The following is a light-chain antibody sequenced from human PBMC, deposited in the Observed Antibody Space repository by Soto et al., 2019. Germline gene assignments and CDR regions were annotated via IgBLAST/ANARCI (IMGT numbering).Light chain of an antibody. J-gene: IGKJ3*01. CDR2: DAS. CDR3: RQRSNWTLT. V-gene: IGKV3-11*01. CDR1: QGIGRG. Sequence: IVLTQSPGTLSLSPGESATLSCRASQGIGRGLAWFQQKPGQAPRHLIYDASTRATGIPARFSGSGSGTDFTLTISSLEPDDFAVYYCRQRSNWTLTFGPGTKVEI.